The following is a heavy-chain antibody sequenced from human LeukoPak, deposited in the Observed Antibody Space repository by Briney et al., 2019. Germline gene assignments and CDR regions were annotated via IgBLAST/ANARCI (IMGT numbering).Heavy chain of an antibody. D-gene: IGHD3-22*01. CDR2: INWNGGST. J-gene: IGHJ4*02. V-gene: IGHV3-20*04. Sequence: GGSPRLSCAASGFIFDDHGMSWVRQAPGKGLEWVSGINWNGGSTGYADSVKGRFTISRDNAKNSLYLQMNSLRAEDTALYYCARRMYYYDSRGYTYYFDNWGQGTLVTVSS. CDR3: ARRMYYYDSRGYTYYFDN. CDR1: GFIFDDHG.